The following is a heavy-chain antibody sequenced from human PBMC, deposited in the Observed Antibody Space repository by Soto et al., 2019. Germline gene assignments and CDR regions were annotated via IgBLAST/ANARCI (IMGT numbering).Heavy chain of an antibody. D-gene: IGHD3-10*01. CDR3: ARLYMVRGVMDWFDP. Sequence: SETLSVTCAVSCGSISSSNWWSWVRQPPGKGLEWIGEIYHSGSTNYNPSLKSRVTISVDKSKNQFSLKLSSVTAADTAVYYCARLYMVRGVMDWFDPWGQGTLVTVS. CDR1: CGSISSSNW. V-gene: IGHV4-4*02. CDR2: IYHSGST. J-gene: IGHJ5*02.